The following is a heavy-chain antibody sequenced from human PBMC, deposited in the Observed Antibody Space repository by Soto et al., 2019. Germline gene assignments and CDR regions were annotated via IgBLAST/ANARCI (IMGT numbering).Heavy chain of an antibody. CDR2: ISGGGDNA. CDR3: ASEHGNYYLTRFDF. Sequence: GGPLRLSCAASGFPFSSYAMNWVRQAPGKGLEWVSTISGGGDNAYYADSVKGRFTISRDNSKNTVYLQMNSLRAEDTAVYYCASEHGNYYLTRFDFWGRGTLVTVSS. V-gene: IGHV3-23*01. D-gene: IGHD1-26*01. J-gene: IGHJ4*02. CDR1: GFPFSSYA.